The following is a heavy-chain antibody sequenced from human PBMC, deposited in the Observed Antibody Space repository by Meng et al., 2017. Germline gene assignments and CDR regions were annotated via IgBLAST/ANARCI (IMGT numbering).Heavy chain of an antibody. CDR2: IYTSGST. V-gene: IGHV4-61*02. CDR3: ARVMYSPYYYYYYGMDV. Sequence: SETLSLTCTVSGGSISSGSYYWSCLRQPAGKGLEWIGRIYTSGSTNYNPSLKRRVTISVHTSKTQFSLKLSSVTAADTAVYYCARVMYSPYYYYYYGMDVWGQGTTVTVSS. D-gene: IGHD5-18*01. CDR1: GGSISSGSYY. J-gene: IGHJ6*02.